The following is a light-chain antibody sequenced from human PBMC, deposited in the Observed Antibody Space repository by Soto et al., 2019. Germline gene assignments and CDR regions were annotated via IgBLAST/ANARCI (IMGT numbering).Light chain of an antibody. V-gene: IGKV3-20*01. J-gene: IGKJ2*01. CDR1: QSVSSSY. CDR3: QQYGSSSYT. CDR2: DAS. Sequence: EIVLTQSPGTLSLSPGERGTLSCRASQSVSSSYLAWYQEKPGQAPRLLIYDASSRATGIPDRFSGSGSGTDFTLTISRLEPEDFAVYYCQQYGSSSYTFGQGTKLEIK.